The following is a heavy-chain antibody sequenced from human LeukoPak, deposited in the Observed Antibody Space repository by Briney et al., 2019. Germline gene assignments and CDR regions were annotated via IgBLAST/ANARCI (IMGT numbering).Heavy chain of an antibody. CDR1: GFTFSSYE. J-gene: IGHJ4*02. V-gene: IGHV3-7*01. Sequence: GGSLRLSCAASGFTFSSYEMNWVRQAPGKGLEWVAYIRQDGSDKFYVDSVKGRFTISRDNAKNSLFLQMNSLRAEDTAVYYCVRDSYTNTWHFQEKDYWGQGTLVTVSS. D-gene: IGHD2-2*02. CDR3: VRDSYTNTWHFQEKDY. CDR2: IRQDGSDK.